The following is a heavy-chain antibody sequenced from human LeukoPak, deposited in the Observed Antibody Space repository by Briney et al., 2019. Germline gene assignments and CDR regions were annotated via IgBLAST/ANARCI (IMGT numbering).Heavy chain of an antibody. CDR1: GFALSSYG. CDR3: AKICFGELSTDY. CDR2: IRYDGSNK. D-gene: IGHD3-10*01. J-gene: IGHJ4*02. Sequence: GGSLRLSCAASGFALSSYGMHWVRHAPGEGLEWVAFIRYDGSNKYYPDSVTGRFTISRDNSKNTLYLQMNSLRAEDTAVYYCAKICFGELSTDYWGQGTLVTVSS. V-gene: IGHV3-30*02.